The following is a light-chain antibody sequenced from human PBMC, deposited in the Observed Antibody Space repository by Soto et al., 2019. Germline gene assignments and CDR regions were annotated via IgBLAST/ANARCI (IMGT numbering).Light chain of an antibody. J-gene: IGKJ4*01. CDR2: AAS. CDR1: QSIRTY. Sequence: DIQMTQSPSSLSASVGDRVTISCRASQSIRTYINWYQQKTGKDPKLLIYAASNMPSGVPSRFSGSGSGTEFTLTISSLQREDFATYHCQQTYSTPLTFGGGTNMEI. V-gene: IGKV1-39*01. CDR3: QQTYSTPLT.